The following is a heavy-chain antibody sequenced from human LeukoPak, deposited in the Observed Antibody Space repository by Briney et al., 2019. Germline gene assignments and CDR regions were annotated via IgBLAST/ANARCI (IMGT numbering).Heavy chain of an antibody. CDR3: TTAGGDYAWSYYYMDV. J-gene: IGHJ6*03. CDR2: IKSKTDGGTT. V-gene: IGHV3-15*01. CDR1: GITFSNAW. D-gene: IGHD4-17*01. Sequence: PGGSLRLSCAASGITFSNAWMSWVRQAPGKGLEWVGRIKSKTDGGTTDYAAPVKGRFTISRDDSKNTLYLQMNSLKTEDTAVYYCTTAGGDYAWSYYYMDVWGKGTTVTISS.